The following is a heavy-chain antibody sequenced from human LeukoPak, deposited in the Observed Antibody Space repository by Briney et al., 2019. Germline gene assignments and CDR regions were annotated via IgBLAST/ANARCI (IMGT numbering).Heavy chain of an antibody. D-gene: IGHD5-24*01. Sequence: GGSLRLSCAASGFIFSTYSMNWVRQAPGKGLEWVSAISGSGGNTYYADSVKGRFTISRDNAKNSLYLQMNSLRAEDTAVYYCARDGRDGWFDYWGQGTLVTVSS. CDR2: ISGSGGNT. CDR3: ARDGRDGWFDY. CDR1: GFIFSTYS. J-gene: IGHJ4*02. V-gene: IGHV3-21*01.